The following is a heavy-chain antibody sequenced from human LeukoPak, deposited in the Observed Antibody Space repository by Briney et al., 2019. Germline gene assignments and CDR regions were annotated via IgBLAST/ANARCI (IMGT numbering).Heavy chain of an antibody. CDR1: GGSFSGYY. CDR2: INHSGST. V-gene: IGHV4-34*01. J-gene: IGHJ4*02. D-gene: IGHD6-13*01. Sequence: SETLSLTCAVYGGSFSGYYWSWIRQPPGKGLEWIGEINHSGSTNYNPSLKSRVTIPVDTSKNQFSLKLSSVTAADTAVYYCATGYSSSWSVRWVQGTLVTVS. CDR3: ATGYSSSWSVR.